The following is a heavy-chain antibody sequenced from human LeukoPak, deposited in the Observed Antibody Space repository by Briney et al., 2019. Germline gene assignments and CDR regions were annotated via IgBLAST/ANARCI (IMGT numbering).Heavy chain of an antibody. CDR1: GFTFSSYS. Sequence: GGSLRLSCAASGFTFSSYSMNWVRQAPGKGLEWVSFISDSATTIYYVDSVKGRFTISRDNSKNTLYLQMNSLRAEDTAVYYCARDRAAADLDYWGQGTLVTASS. D-gene: IGHD6-13*01. CDR2: ISDSATTI. J-gene: IGHJ4*02. CDR3: ARDRAAADLDY. V-gene: IGHV3-48*01.